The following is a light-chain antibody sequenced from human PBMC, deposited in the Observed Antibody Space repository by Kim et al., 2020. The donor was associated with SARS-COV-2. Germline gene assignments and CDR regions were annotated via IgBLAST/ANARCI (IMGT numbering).Light chain of an antibody. CDR3: CSYADSSTYV. V-gene: IGLV2-23*02. Sequence: QPFTISCTGTSSDVGSYNLVAWYQQHPGKAPKLMIYEVSKRPSGVSNRFSGSKSGNTASLTISGLQAEDEADYYCCSYADSSTYVFGTGTKVTVL. J-gene: IGLJ1*01. CDR2: EVS. CDR1: SSDVGSYNL.